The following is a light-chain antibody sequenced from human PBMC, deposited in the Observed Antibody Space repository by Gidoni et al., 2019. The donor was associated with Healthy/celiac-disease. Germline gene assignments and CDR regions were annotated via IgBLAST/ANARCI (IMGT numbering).Light chain of an antibody. J-gene: IGKJ2*01. V-gene: IGKV3-15*01. Sequence: EIVMTQSPATLSVSPGERATLSCRSSQSVSSNLAWYQQKPGQAPRLLIYGASTRATGIPARFSGSGSGKELTLTISRLKSEDFEVYYCQQYNNWPHTFGQGTKLEIK. CDR1: QSVSSN. CDR3: QQYNNWPHT. CDR2: GAS.